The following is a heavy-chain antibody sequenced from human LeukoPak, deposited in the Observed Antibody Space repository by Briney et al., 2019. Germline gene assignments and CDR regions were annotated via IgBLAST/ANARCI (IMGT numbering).Heavy chain of an antibody. D-gene: IGHD2-2*01. CDR3: AKRPCSTSCSMAGGNY. V-gene: IGHV3-23*01. J-gene: IGHJ4*02. Sequence: GGSLRLSCAAAGFTFSSYAKSWVRQAPGKGLEWVSAISGSGGSTYYADSVKGRFTISRDNSKNTLYLQMNSLRAEDTAVYYCAKRPCSTSCSMAGGNYWGQGTLVTVSS. CDR2: ISGSGGST. CDR1: GFTFSSYA.